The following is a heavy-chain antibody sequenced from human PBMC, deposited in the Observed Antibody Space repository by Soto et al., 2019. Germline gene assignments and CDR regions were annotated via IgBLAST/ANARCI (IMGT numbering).Heavy chain of an antibody. Sequence: PSGCPTLAGAASRVSVNNQDVSVRRQAPGKGLEWVSFSSNSGTFTKYADSVKGRFTISRDNAKNSLYLQINSLRGEDTAISFCARSGDNSNVLDYPGPGTPVTVYS. CDR2: SSNSGTFT. V-gene: IGHV3-11*03. D-gene: IGHD1-1*01. CDR3: ARSGDNSNVLDY. CDR1: RVSVNNQD. J-gene: IGHJ4*02.